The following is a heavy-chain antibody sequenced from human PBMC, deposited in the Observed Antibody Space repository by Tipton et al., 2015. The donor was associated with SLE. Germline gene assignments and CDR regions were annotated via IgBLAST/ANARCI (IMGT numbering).Heavy chain of an antibody. CDR1: GFTFSSYW. J-gene: IGHJ3*02. V-gene: IGHV3-7*03. CDR2: IKQDGSEK. CDR3: AKDRRDGYVYDAFDI. D-gene: IGHD5-24*01. Sequence: SLRLSCAASGFTFSSYWMSWVRQAPGKGLEWVANIKQDGSEKYYVDSVKGRFTISRDNSKNTLYLQMNSLRAEDTAVYYCAKDRRDGYVYDAFDIWGQGTMVTVSS.